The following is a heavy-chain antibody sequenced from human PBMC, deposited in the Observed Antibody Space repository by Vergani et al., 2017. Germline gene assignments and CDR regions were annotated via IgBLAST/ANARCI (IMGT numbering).Heavy chain of an antibody. Sequence: QVQLVQSGAEVKKPGSSVKVSCKASGGTFSSYAISWVRQAPGPGLEWMGGIIPIFGIANYEQKFQGRVKITADKSTSTAYMELSSLRSEDTAVYYCAKGRGTRYYGSGSYYYFDYWGQGTLVTVSS. CDR2: IIPIFGIA. V-gene: IGHV1-69*17. CDR3: AKGRGTRYYGSGSYYYFDY. D-gene: IGHD3-10*01. CDR1: GGTFSSYA. J-gene: IGHJ4*02.